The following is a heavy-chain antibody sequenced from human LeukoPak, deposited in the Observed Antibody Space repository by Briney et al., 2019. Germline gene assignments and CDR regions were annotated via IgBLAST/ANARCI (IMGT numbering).Heavy chain of an antibody. J-gene: IGHJ6*02. CDR3: ARDLRDPPGSAFYYYFGMDV. CDR2: ISSSRWDI. Sequence: GGSLRLSCAASEFTFSTFTMNWVRQAPGEGLEWVSSISSSRWDIYYADSVRGRFTISRDNAKNSLFLQMNSLRAEDTAVYYCARDLRDPPGSAFYYYFGMDVWGQGTTVTVSS. CDR1: EFTFSTFT. D-gene: IGHD3-10*01. V-gene: IGHV3-21*06.